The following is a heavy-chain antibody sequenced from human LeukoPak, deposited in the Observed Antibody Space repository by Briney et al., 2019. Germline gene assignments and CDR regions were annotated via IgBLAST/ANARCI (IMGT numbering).Heavy chain of an antibody. V-gene: IGHV4-61*09. J-gene: IGHJ4*02. CDR3: ARRAYSYVSFDY. CDR1: GGSISSGSYY. D-gene: IGHD5-18*01. CDR2: IYTSGST. Sequence: SQTLSLTCTVSGGSISSGSYYWNWIRQPAEKGLEWIGHIYTSGSTNYNPSLKSRVTISVDMSKNQFSLKLSSVTAADTAVYYCARRAYSYVSFDYWGQGTLVTVSS.